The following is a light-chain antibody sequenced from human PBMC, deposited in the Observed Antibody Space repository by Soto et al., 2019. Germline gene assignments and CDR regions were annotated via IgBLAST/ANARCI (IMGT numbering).Light chain of an antibody. CDR2: GAS. CDR1: QSVSSN. J-gene: IGKJ1*01. Sequence: EIVMTQSPATLSVSPGERATLSCRASQSVSSNLAWYQQKPGQAPRLLIYGASTRATGIPARFSGSASGTESTLTLSSLQSEDFAFYYCQQYKDWPPWTCGQGTKVELK. V-gene: IGKV3-15*01. CDR3: QQYKDWPPWT.